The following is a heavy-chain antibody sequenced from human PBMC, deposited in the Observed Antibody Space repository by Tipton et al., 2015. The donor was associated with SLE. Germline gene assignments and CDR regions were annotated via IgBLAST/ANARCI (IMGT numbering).Heavy chain of an antibody. Sequence: SLRLSCAASGFTFDDYAMNWVRQAPGKGLEWVSGISWHSGNIGYADSVKGRFTISRDNAENSLYLQMDSLRTDDTALYYCARDRRGWYFDLWGRGTLVTVSS. V-gene: IGHV3-9*01. CDR3: ARDRRGWYFDL. CDR1: GFTFDDYA. J-gene: IGHJ2*01. CDR2: ISWHSGNI. D-gene: IGHD3-10*01.